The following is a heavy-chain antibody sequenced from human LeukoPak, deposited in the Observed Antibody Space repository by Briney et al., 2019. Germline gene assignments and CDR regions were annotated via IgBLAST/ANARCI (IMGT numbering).Heavy chain of an antibody. V-gene: IGHV3-21*01. D-gene: IGHD3-9*01. CDR1: GFTFSSYS. Sequence: GGSLRLSCAASGFTFSSYSMNWVRQAPGRGLGWVSSITSSGNYIYYADSMKGRFTISRDNAKNSLYLQMNSLRAEDTAVYYCARDRPTLTGYYPFDYWGQGTLVTVSS. CDR3: ARDRPTLTGYYPFDY. J-gene: IGHJ4*02. CDR2: ITSSGNYI.